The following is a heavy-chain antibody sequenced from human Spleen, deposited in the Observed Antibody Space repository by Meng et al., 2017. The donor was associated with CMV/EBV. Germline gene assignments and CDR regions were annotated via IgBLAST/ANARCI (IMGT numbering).Heavy chain of an antibody. CDR2: IYYSGSI. D-gene: IGHD2/OR15-2a*01. Sequence: SETLSLTCTVSGGSISSSSYYWGRIRQPPGKGLEWIGNIYYSGSIYYNPSLKSRVTISVDTSQNQFSLKLSSVTAADTAVYYCARDLGVVRVPIRVDYYYYGMDVWGQGTTVTVSS. CDR3: ARDLGVVRVPIRVDYYYYGMDV. CDR1: GGSISSSSYY. J-gene: IGHJ6*02. V-gene: IGHV4-39*07.